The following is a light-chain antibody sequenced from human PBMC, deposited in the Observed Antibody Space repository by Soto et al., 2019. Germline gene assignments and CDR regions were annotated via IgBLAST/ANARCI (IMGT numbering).Light chain of an antibody. CDR1: QSVSNY. J-gene: IGKJ1*01. CDR3: QQSYSTPRT. Sequence: QMNQSPSSLSESVGDRDTITCRASQSVSNYLCWYQQNPGKAPKLLIYAASTLQRGVPSRFSGSGSGTDVTLTISSLQPEDFATYYCQQSYSTPRTFGQGTKVEI. V-gene: IGKV1-39*01. CDR2: AAS.